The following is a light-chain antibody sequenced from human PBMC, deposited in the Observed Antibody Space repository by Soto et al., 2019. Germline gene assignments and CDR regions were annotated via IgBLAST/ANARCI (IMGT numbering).Light chain of an antibody. CDR3: QQAASFPIT. CDR1: QSISSY. V-gene: IGKV1-39*01. J-gene: IGKJ5*01. Sequence: DIPMTQSPSTLSASVGDRVTSSCRASQSISSYLNWYQQKPGKAPNLLIYTGSSLQSGVPSRFSGSGSGTDFTLTINSLQPEDFATYYCQQAASFPITFGQGTRLEIK. CDR2: TGS.